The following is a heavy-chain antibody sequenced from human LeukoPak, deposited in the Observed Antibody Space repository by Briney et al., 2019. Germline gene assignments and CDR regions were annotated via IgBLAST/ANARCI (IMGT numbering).Heavy chain of an antibody. CDR1: GYSFTTYW. D-gene: IGHD3-10*01. V-gene: IGHV5-51*01. J-gene: IGHJ5*02. CDR2: IYPGDSDT. Sequence: GESLKISCKGSGYSFTTYWIGWVRQPPGKGLGWMGIIYPGDSDTEYSPSFQGQVTISVDKSISTAYLQWSSLKASDTAMYYCARRQKRSGSYYKGNWFDPWGQGTLVTVSS. CDR3: ARRQKRSGSYYKGNWFDP.